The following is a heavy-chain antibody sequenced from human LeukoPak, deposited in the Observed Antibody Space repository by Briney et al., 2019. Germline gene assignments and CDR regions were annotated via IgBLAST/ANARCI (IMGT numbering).Heavy chain of an antibody. CDR1: GGTFSSYA. V-gene: IGHV1-3*01. CDR2: INAGNGNT. CDR3: AREGLLLWFGELGKNWFDP. Sequence: ASVKVSCKASGGTFSSYAISWVQQAPGQGLEWMGWINAGNGNTKYSQKFQGRVTITRDTSASTAYMELSSLRSEDTAVYYCAREGLLLWFGELGKNWFDPWGQGTLVTVSS. J-gene: IGHJ5*02. D-gene: IGHD3-10*01.